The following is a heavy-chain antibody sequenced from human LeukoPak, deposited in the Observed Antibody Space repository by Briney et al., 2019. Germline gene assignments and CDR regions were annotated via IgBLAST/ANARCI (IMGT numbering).Heavy chain of an antibody. J-gene: IGHJ6*03. CDR3: AKDDGGSYYIYYYYMDV. D-gene: IGHD1-26*01. CDR2: ISNSGGNT. CDR1: GFTFSTYS. V-gene: IGHV3-23*01. Sequence: GGSLRLSCVASGFTFSTYSMSWVRQAPGKGLEWVSAISNSGGNTYYADSVKGRFTISRDNSRNTLYLQMNSLRAEDTAVYYCAKDDGGSYYIYYYYMDVWGKGTTVTISS.